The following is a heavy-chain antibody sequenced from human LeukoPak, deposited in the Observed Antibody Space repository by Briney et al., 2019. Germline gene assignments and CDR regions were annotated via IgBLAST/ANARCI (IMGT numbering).Heavy chain of an antibody. CDR1: VFTFRQNA. J-gene: IGHJ4*02. Sequence: GGSLRLSCGASVFTFRQNAMRGVRQARGKALEGVSSITSSCSATCCADSAEGRFTISGDNSKNTLHRQRKAQRGEDARVYYCPRGVDVWGNYRQYYFDYWGQATLVTVSS. D-gene: IGHD3-16*02. CDR2: ITSSCSAT. CDR3: PRGVDVWGNYRQYYFDY. V-gene: IGHV3-23*01.